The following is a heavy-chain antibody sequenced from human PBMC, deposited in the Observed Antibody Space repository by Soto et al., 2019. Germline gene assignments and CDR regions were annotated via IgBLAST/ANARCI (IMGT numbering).Heavy chain of an antibody. CDR1: GYTFTGYY. CDR3: AIPPEYYYDRRGYRWGYFDY. CDR2: INPNSGGA. D-gene: IGHD3-22*01. Sequence: ASVKVSCKASGYTFTGYYMHWVRQAPGQGLEWMGWINPNSGGANYAQKFQGWVTMTKDTSTSTAYMELSSLRSEDTAVYYCAIPPEYYYDRRGYRWGYFDYGGREPRVPVSS. V-gene: IGHV1-2*04. J-gene: IGHJ4*02.